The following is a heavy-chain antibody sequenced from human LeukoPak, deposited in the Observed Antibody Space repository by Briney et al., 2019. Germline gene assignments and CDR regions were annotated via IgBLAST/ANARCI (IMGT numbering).Heavy chain of an antibody. V-gene: IGHV3-48*02. CDR3: AGDRDYYDSIGYYYGGEPDY. Sequence: GGSLRLSCVASGFTFSTYSMKWVRQAPGKGLEWISYINGSSNSIYYADSVKGRFTVSRDNTKNSLYLQMNSLRDEDTAVYYCAGDRDYYDSIGYYYGGEPDYWGQGTLVTVSS. CDR2: INGSSNSI. J-gene: IGHJ4*02. CDR1: GFTFSTYS. D-gene: IGHD3-22*01.